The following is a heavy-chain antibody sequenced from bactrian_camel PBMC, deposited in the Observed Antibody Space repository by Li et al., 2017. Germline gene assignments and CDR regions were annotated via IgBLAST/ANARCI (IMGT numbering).Heavy chain of an antibody. J-gene: IGHJ4*01. Sequence: QVQLVESGGGLVQPGGSLRLSCAASGFTVSFHVINWVRQAPGKGLQWVSSVTGDGSKLHYSDSVKGRFAISRDNAKETVYLQMNSLKPEDTALYYCVRDYGNYDWTLGSWGQGTQVTVS. D-gene: IGHD4*01. V-gene: IGHV3S6*01. CDR3: VRDYGNYDWTLGS. CDR1: GFTVSFHV. CDR2: VTGDGSKL.